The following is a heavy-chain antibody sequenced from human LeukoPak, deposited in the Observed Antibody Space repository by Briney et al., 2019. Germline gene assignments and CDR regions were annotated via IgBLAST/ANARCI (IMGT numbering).Heavy chain of an antibody. Sequence: SETLSLTCTVSGGSITIYYWSWIRQPAGKGLEWIGRIYTSGSTNYNPSLKSRVTMSVDTSKNQFSLKLSSVTAADTAVYYCARGPYYYGSGRLYFDYWGQGTLVTVSS. J-gene: IGHJ4*02. CDR3: ARGPYYYGSGRLYFDY. V-gene: IGHV4-4*07. D-gene: IGHD3-10*01. CDR1: GGSITIYY. CDR2: IYTSGST.